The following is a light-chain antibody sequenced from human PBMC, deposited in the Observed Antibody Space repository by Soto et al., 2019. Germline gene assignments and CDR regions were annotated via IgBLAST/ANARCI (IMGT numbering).Light chain of an antibody. Sequence: ILLKQSPATLSLSPGERATLSCRARQSVSGYLAWYQQKPGQAPRLLIYDASNRATGIPARFSGSGSGTEFNITISSLQSEDSEVYYCQQYNSYSEAFGQGTKVDIK. CDR2: DAS. CDR3: QQYNSYSEA. J-gene: IGKJ1*01. CDR1: QSVSGY. V-gene: IGKV3-11*01.